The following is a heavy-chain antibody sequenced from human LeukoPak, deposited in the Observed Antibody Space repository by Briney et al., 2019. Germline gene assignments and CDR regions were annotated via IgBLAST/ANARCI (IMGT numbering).Heavy chain of an antibody. CDR2: ITGSGDIT. J-gene: IGHJ4*02. CDR3: AKWGDFDILTGYYVPDF. V-gene: IGHV3-23*01. D-gene: IGHD3-9*01. Sequence: GGSLRLSCAASGFIFRNYAMSWVRQAPGKRLEWVSAITGSGDITYYADSVKGRFTTSRDNSKNTLYVEMNTLRAEDTAVYYCAKWGDFDILTGYYVPDFWGQGTLVTVSS. CDR1: GFIFRNYA.